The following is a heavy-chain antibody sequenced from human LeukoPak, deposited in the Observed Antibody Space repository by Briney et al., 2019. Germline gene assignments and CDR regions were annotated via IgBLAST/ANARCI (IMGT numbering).Heavy chain of an antibody. V-gene: IGHV4-61*02. Sequence: TSETLSLTCTVSGGSISSGSYYWSWIRQPAGKGLEWIGRIYTSGSTNYNPSLKSRVTISVDTSKNQFSLKLSSVTAADTAVYYCARDELWFGAPFDYRGQGILVTVSS. CDR1: GGSISSGSYY. CDR2: IYTSGST. CDR3: ARDELWFGAPFDY. D-gene: IGHD3-10*01. J-gene: IGHJ4*02.